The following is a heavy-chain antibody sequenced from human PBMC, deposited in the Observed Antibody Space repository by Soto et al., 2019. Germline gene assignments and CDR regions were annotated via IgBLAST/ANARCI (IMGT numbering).Heavy chain of an antibody. Sequence: QVQLVESGGGVVQPGRSLRLSCAASGFTFSSYGMHWVRQAPGKGLEWVAVISYDGSNKYYADSVKGRFTISRDNSKNTLYLQMNSLRAEDTAVYYCARDRRETYYDFWSGYFRFDAFDIWGQGTMVTVSS. J-gene: IGHJ3*02. CDR1: GFTFSSYG. D-gene: IGHD3-3*01. CDR3: ARDRRETYYDFWSGYFRFDAFDI. CDR2: ISYDGSNK. V-gene: IGHV3-30*03.